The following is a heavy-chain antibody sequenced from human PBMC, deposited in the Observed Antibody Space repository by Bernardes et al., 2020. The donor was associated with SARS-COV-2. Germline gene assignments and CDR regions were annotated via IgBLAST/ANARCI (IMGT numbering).Heavy chain of an antibody. Sequence: GGSLRLSCAASGFTFNTYGMHWVRQAPGKGLEWVACIWHDGSNKYYADSVKGRFTISRDNSKNTLYLQMNSLRAEDTAVYYCASPRGRYYYDSSGYYALDYWGQGTLVTVSS. V-gene: IGHV3-30*02. CDR3: ASPRGRYYYDSSGYYALDY. CDR2: IWHDGSNK. CDR1: GFTFNTYG. J-gene: IGHJ4*02. D-gene: IGHD3-22*01.